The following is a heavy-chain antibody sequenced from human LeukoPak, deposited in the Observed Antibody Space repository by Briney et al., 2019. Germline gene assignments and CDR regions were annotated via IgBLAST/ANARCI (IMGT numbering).Heavy chain of an antibody. CDR3: ARSGSYCSGGSCYPIYYYYYYGMDV. J-gene: IGHJ6*04. V-gene: IGHV4-4*02. Sequence: SETLSLTCAVSGGSISSSNWWSWVRQPPGKGLEWIGEIYHSGSTNYNPSLKSRVTISVDESKNQFSLKLSSVTAADTAVYYCARSGSYCSGGSCYPIYYYYYYGMDVWGKGTTVTVSS. CDR1: GGSISSSNW. CDR2: IYHSGST. D-gene: IGHD2-15*01.